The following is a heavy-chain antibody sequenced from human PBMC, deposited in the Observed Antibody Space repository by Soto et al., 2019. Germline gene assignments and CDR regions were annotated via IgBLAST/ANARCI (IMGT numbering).Heavy chain of an antibody. J-gene: IGHJ4*02. CDR2: IIHTGGST. CDR3: ANDMYTTYGAVDC. D-gene: IGHD2-2*02. Sequence: EVQLLESGGGLVQPGGSLRLSCAASGFTFSSHAMSWVRQAPGKGLEWVSTIIHTGGSTYFADSVKGRFTISRDNSKNTLYLQMNSLRAEDTARYYCANDMYTTYGAVDCWGQGTLVTVSS. CDR1: GFTFSSHA. V-gene: IGHV3-23*01.